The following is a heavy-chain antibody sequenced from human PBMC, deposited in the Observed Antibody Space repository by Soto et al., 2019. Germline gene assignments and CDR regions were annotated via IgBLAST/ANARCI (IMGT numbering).Heavy chain of an antibody. CDR2: ISYDSTNI. CDR3: ANRYFGIDV. Sequence: GGSLRLSCAASGFTFSNYGMHWARQAPGKGLEWVAVISYDSTNIYYSDSVKGRFTISRDNSKNTLYLQMNSLRSEDTAVYYCANRYFGIDVWGQGTTVTVSS. V-gene: IGHV3-30*18. J-gene: IGHJ6*02. CDR1: GFTFSNYG.